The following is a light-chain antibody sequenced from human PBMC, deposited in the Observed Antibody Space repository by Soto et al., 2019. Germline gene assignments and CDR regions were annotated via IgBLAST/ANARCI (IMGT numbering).Light chain of an antibody. J-gene: IGKJ1*01. CDR1: QSVGNW. Sequence: SPAALSAYIGERVTITCRASQSVGNWLAWYQQKPGKAPKLLIYKASSLESGVPSRFSGSGSGTEFTLTISSLQPDDFATDYRQQYISYWPFGQVTNVAIK. CDR2: KAS. CDR3: QQYISYWP. V-gene: IGKV1-5*03.